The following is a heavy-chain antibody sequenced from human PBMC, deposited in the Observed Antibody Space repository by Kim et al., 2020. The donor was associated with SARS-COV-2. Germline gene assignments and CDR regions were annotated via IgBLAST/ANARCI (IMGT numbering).Heavy chain of an antibody. D-gene: IGHD6-25*01. CDR2: IYYTCLT. V-gene: IGHV4-59*08. Sequence: SETLSLTCSVSGGSISDYYSSWIRQPPGKGLQWIGFIYYTCLTNYNPSLNSRVTISLDPSKHQFSLKITSVTAADTAVDYCSRLASSGWPSSFWWFDPLG. CDR3: SRLASSGWPSSFWWFDP. CDR1: GGSISDYY. J-gene: IGHJ5*02.